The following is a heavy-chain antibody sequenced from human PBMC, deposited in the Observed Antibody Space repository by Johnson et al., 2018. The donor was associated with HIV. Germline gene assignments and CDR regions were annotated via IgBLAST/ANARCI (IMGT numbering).Heavy chain of an antibody. V-gene: IGHV3-30*04. CDR1: GFTFSSYA. CDR2: IWYDGSNK. CDR3: ARDGEDSTSASGAFDI. Sequence: QVQLVESGGGVVQPGRSLRLSCEVSGFTFSSYAMHWVRQAPGKGLEWVAVIWYDGSNKYYADSVKGRFTISRDNSKNTLYLQMNSLRAEDTAVYYCARDGEDSTSASGAFDIWGQGTMVTVSS. J-gene: IGHJ3*02. D-gene: IGHD1-26*01.